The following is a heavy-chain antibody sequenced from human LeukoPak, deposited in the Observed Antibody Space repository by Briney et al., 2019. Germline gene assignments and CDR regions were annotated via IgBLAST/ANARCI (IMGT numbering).Heavy chain of an antibody. D-gene: IGHD4-17*01. J-gene: IGHJ4*02. Sequence: ASVKVSCKASGYTFTGYYMHWVRQAPGQGLEWMGWINPNSGGTNYAQKFQGRVTMTRDTSISTAYMELSRLRSDDTAVYYCARVVGGRVTKVHFDNWGQGTLVTVSS. CDR2: INPNSGGT. V-gene: IGHV1-2*02. CDR1: GYTFTGYY. CDR3: ARVVGGRVTKVHFDN.